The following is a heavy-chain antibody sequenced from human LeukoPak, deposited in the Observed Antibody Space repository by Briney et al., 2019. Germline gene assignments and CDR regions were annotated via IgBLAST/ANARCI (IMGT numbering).Heavy chain of an antibody. CDR3: ARSLPIVVVTATQHDAFDI. CDR2: ISGSGGST. Sequence: GGSLRLSCAASGFTFSSYAMSWVRQAPGKGLEWVSAISGSGGSTYYADSVKGRFTISRDNSKNTLYLQMNSLRAEDTAVYYCARSLPIVVVTATQHDAFDIWGQGTMVTVSS. D-gene: IGHD2-21*02. V-gene: IGHV3-23*01. CDR1: GFTFSSYA. J-gene: IGHJ3*02.